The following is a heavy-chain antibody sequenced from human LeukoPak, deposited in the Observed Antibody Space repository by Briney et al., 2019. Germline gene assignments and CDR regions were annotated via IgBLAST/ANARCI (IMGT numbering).Heavy chain of an antibody. CDR1: GGSFSGYY. D-gene: IGHD1-1*01. Sequence: SETLSLTCAVYGGSFSGYYWSWIRQPPGKGLEWIGEINHRGSTNYNPSLKSRVTISVDTSKNQFSLKLSSVTAADTAVYYCARGVATGTTALYYFDYWGQGTLVTVSS. CDR3: ARGVATGTTALYYFDY. V-gene: IGHV4-34*01. J-gene: IGHJ4*02. CDR2: INHRGST.